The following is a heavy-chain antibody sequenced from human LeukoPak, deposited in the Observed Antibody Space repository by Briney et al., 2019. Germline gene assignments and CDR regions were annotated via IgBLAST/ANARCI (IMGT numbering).Heavy chain of an antibody. D-gene: IGHD2-2*01. CDR1: GYSFTSYW. V-gene: IGHV5-51*01. CDR2: IYPGHSDT. CDR3: ARRKAAAAMYYYYGMDV. Sequence: GESLKISCKGSGYSFTSYWIGWVRQMPGKGLEWMGIIYPGHSDTRYSPSFQGQVTISADKSISTAYLQWSSLKASDTAMYYCARRKAAAAMYYYYGMDVWGQGTTVTVSS. J-gene: IGHJ6*02.